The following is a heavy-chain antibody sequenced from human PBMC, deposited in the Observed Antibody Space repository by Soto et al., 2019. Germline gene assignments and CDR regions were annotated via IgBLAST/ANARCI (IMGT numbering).Heavy chain of an antibody. CDR3: AKAVLVGPKSWVNYFDS. CDR2: ISWDSGII. D-gene: IGHD2-8*02. CDR1: GLTVDDYG. V-gene: IGHV3-9*01. Sequence: CLGIACAASGLTVDDYGVHWVRLAPGKGLEWVAAISWDSGIIDYVDSVRGRFTISRDNAKSSLYLQMNSLRAEDTALYYCAKAVLVGPKSWVNYFDSCGQGTLVTVSS. J-gene: IGHJ4*02.